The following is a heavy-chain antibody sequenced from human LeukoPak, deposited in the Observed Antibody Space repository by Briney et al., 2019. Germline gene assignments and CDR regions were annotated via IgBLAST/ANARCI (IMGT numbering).Heavy chain of an antibody. J-gene: IGHJ4*02. CDR1: GGSISNSY. CDR2: IYTSGST. CDR3: ARGPPPDFDC. V-gene: IGHV4-4*07. Sequence: SETLSLTCTVSGGSISNSYWSWVRQPAGKGLEWVGRIYTSGSTDYNPSLRSRVTMSVDTSKNQFSLNLKSVTAADTAIYYCARGPPPDFDCWGQGTLVTVSS.